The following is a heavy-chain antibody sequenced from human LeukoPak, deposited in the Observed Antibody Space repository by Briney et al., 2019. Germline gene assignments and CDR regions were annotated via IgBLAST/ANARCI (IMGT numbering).Heavy chain of an antibody. CDR1: GYTFTSYD. V-gene: IGHV1-8*01. J-gene: IGHJ4*02. D-gene: IGHD3-9*01. Sequence: ASVKVSCKASGYTFTSYDINWLRQATGQGLEWMGWVNPNSGNTRYAQRFQGRVTMTRNTSISTAYMELSSLRSEDTAVYYCAKNYDFLTGYANWGQGTLVTVSS. CDR2: VNPNSGNT. CDR3: AKNYDFLTGYAN.